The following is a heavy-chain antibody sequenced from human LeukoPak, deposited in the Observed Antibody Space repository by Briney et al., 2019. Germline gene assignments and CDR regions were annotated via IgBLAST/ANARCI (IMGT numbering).Heavy chain of an antibody. CDR2: ISYDGSNK. V-gene: IGHV3-30-3*01. Sequence: GRSLRLSCAASGFTFSSYAMHWVRQAPGKGLEWVAVISYDGSNKYYADSVKGRFTISRDNSKNTLYLQMNSLKAEDTAVYYCATGPKPNYFDYWGQGTLVTVSS. D-gene: IGHD1-14*01. CDR3: ATGPKPNYFDY. CDR1: GFTFSSYA. J-gene: IGHJ4*02.